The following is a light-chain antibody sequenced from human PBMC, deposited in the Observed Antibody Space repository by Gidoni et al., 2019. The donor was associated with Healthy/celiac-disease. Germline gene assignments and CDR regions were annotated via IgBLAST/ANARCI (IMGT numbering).Light chain of an antibody. V-gene: IGKV3-11*01. CDR3: QQRSNWPPYT. CDR2: DAS. J-gene: IGKJ2*01. CDR1: QSVSTY. Sequence: EIVLTQSTATLSLSPGERATLSCRASQSVSTYLAWYQPKPGQAPRLLIYDASNRATGIPARFSGSGSGTDFTLTISSLEPEDFAVYYCQQRSNWPPYTFXQXTKLEIK.